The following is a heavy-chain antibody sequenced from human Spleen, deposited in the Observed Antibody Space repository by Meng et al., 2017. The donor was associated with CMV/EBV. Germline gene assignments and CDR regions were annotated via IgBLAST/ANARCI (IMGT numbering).Heavy chain of an antibody. Sequence: GESLKFSCAASGFTFSSYAMSWVRQAPGKGLEWVSVIYSGGSSTYYADSVKGRFTISRDNSKNTLYLQMNSLRAEDTAVYYCAKVGPGYCSSTSCHVSWFDPWGQGTLVTVSS. CDR3: AKVGPGYCSSTSCHVSWFDP. CDR2: IYSGGSST. V-gene: IGHV3-23*03. CDR1: GFTFSSYA. D-gene: IGHD2-2*01. J-gene: IGHJ5*02.